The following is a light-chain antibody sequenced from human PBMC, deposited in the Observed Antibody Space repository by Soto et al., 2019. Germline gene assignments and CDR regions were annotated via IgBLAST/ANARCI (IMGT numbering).Light chain of an antibody. J-gene: IGLJ1*01. CDR3: GSWDSRLSAYV. V-gene: IGLV1-51*01. Sequence: QSVMTQPPSVSAALGQKVTISCSGSSSNIGGNSVSWYQQLPGTAPKLLIYDDNKRPSGIPDRFSGSKSGTSATLGITGFQTGDEADYYCGSWDSRLSAYVFGTGTKLTVL. CDR1: SSNIGGNS. CDR2: DDN.